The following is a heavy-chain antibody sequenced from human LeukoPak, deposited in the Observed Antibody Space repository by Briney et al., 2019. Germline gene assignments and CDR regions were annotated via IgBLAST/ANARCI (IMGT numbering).Heavy chain of an antibody. CDR3: ARRLTMVRGVNWFDP. CDR2: IYPGDSDT. V-gene: IGHV5-51*01. D-gene: IGHD3-10*01. Sequence: GESLKISCKGSGYSFTSYWIGWVRQMPGKGLEWMGIIYPGDSDTRYSPSFQGQVTISADKSISTAYLHWSSLKASDTAMYYCARRLTMVRGVNWFDPWGQGTLVTVSS. CDR1: GYSFTSYW. J-gene: IGHJ5*02.